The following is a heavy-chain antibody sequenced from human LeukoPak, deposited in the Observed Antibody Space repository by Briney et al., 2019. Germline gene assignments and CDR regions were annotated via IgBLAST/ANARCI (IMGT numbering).Heavy chain of an antibody. D-gene: IGHD2-21*02. J-gene: IGHJ4*02. CDR1: GFTFSAYE. V-gene: IGHV3-48*03. CDR3: ARESPLTESPR. CDR2: ISSSGTII. Sequence: GGSLRLSCAASGFTFSAYEMNWVRQAPGKGLQWVSYISSSGTIIYYTSSVRGRFTVSRDNAKNSLYLHMNSLRGDDTGAYYCARESPLTESPRWGQGTLVTVSS.